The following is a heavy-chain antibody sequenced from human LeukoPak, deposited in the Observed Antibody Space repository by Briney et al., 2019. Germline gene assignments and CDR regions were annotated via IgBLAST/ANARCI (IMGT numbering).Heavy chain of an antibody. CDR1: GFTFSSYS. V-gene: IGHV3-21*01. CDR2: ISSSSSYI. J-gene: IGHJ4*02. Sequence: GGSLRLSCAASGFTFSSYSMNWVRLAPGKGLEWVSSISSSSSYIYYADSVKGRFTISRDNAKNSLYLQMNSLRAEDTAVYYCARGEYQLLSPIDYWGQGTLVTVSS. CDR3: ARGEYQLLSPIDY. D-gene: IGHD2-2*01.